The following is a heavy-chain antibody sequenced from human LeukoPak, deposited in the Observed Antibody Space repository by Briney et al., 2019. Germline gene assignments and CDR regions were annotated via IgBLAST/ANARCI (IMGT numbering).Heavy chain of an antibody. D-gene: IGHD2-21*01. CDR2: INPSGGST. CDR1: GYTFTSYY. V-gene: IGHV1-46*01. J-gene: IGHJ4*02. Sequence: GGSLRLSCAASGYTFTSYYMHWVRQAPGQGLEWMGIINPSGGSTSYAQKFQGRVTMTRDTSTSTVYMELSSLRSEDTAVYYCARGDPSHSNFFDYWGQGTLVTVSS. CDR3: ARGDPSHSNFFDY.